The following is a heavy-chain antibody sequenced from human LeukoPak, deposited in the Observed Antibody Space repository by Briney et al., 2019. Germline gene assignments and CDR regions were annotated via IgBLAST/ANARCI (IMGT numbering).Heavy chain of an antibody. Sequence: GGSLRLSCAASGFTFSSYWMSWVRQAPGKGLEWVANIKQDGSEKYYVDSVKGRFTISRDNAKNTLFLQMNSLRAEDTAVYYCTRGYVGIDYWGQGTLVTVSS. CDR1: GFTFSSYW. J-gene: IGHJ4*02. D-gene: IGHD5-12*01. V-gene: IGHV3-7*04. CDR2: IKQDGSEK. CDR3: TRGYVGIDY.